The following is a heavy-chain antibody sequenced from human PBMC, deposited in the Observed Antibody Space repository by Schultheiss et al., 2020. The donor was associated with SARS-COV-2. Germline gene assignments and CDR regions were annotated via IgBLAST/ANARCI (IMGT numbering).Heavy chain of an antibody. CDR3: ARQSDGSEGGFDF. D-gene: IGHD1-26*01. J-gene: IGHJ4*02. CDR2: FYSRGSS. Sequence: SETLSLTCTVSGGSVSSVSYYWSWIRQPPGQGLEWIAYFYSRGSSNYNPSLKSRVSISADTSKNQFSLKLTSVTDADTAVYYCARQSDGSEGGFDFWGQGTLVTVSS. V-gene: IGHV4-61*01. CDR1: GGSVSSVSYY.